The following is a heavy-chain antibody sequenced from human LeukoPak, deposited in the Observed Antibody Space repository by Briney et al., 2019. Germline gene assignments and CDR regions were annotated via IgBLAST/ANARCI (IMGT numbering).Heavy chain of an antibody. CDR2: INHSGST. CDR1: GGSFSGYY. V-gene: IGHV4-34*01. D-gene: IGHD3-9*01. J-gene: IGHJ4*02. CDR3: ARGRLMYYDILTGYSIFDY. Sequence: SETLSLTCAVYGGSFSGYYWSWIRQPPGKGLEWIGEINHSGSTNYNPSLKSRVTISVDTSKNQFSLKLSSVTAADTAVYYYARGRLMYYDILTGYSIFDYWGQGTLVTVSS.